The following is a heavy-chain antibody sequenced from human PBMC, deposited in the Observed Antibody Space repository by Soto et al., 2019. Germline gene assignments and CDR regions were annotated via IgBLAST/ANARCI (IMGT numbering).Heavy chain of an antibody. V-gene: IGHV1-69*01. CDR3: ARGGGIQLGSRGVGCFDP. CDR2: IIPIFGTA. D-gene: IGHD5-18*01. Sequence: QVQLVQSGAEVKKPGSSVKVSCKASGGTFSSYAISWVRQAPGQGLEWMGGIIPIFGTANYAQKFQGRVTITADESTSTADMELSSLRSEDTAVYYCARGGGIQLGSRGVGCFDPWGQGTLVTVAS. J-gene: IGHJ5*02. CDR1: GGTFSSYA.